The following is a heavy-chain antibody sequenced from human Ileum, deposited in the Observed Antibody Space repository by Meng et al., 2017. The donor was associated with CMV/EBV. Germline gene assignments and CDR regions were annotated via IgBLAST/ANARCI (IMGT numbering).Heavy chain of an antibody. CDR2: INPNSGGT. CDR3: ARGWGVVLVPTAETNWLDP. CDR1: FPGYY. J-gene: IGHJ5*02. V-gene: IGHV1-2*02. Sequence: FPGYYLSWVRQAPGQGLEWMGWINPNSGGTNYGQKFQGRVTMTRDTSINTAYMELSSLISDDTAVYYCARGWGVVLVPTAETNWLDPWGQGTLVTVSS. D-gene: IGHD1-1*01.